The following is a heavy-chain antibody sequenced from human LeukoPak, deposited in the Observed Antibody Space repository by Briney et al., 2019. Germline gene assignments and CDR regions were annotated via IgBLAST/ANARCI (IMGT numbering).Heavy chain of an antibody. D-gene: IGHD1-26*01. CDR2: IWYDGSNK. CDR1: GFTFSSYG. Sequence: PGGSLRLSCAASGFTFSSYGMHWVRQAPGKGLEWVAVIWYDGSNKYYADSVKGRFTISRDNSKNTLYLQMNSLRAEDTAVCYCAKDRVVGATTNTFDYWGQGTLVTVSS. CDR3: AKDRVVGATTNTFDY. V-gene: IGHV3-33*06. J-gene: IGHJ4*02.